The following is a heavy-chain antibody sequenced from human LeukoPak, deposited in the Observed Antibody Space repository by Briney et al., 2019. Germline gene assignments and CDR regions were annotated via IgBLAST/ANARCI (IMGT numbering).Heavy chain of an antibody. CDR3: ARVFSSSWDYYFDY. CDR2: ISSNGGST. Sequence: PGGSLRLSCAASGFTFSSYAMHWVRQAPGKGLEYVSAISSNGGSTYYANSVKGRFTISRDNSKNTLYLQVGSLRAEDMAVYYCARVFSSSWDYYFDYWGQGTLVTVSS. D-gene: IGHD6-13*01. V-gene: IGHV3-64*01. J-gene: IGHJ4*02. CDR1: GFTFSSYA.